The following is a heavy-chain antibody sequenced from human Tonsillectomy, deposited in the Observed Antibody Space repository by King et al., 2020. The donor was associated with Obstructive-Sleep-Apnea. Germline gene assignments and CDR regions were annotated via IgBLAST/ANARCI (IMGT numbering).Heavy chain of an antibody. V-gene: IGHV3-33*01. CDR1: GFTFSSYG. Sequence: VQLVESGGGVVQPGRSLRLSCAASGFTFSSYGMHWVRQAPGKGLEWVAVIWYDGSNKYYGDSVKGRFTISRENSKNTLYLQMNSLSAEDTAVYYCARGDGYNHDAFDIWGQGTMVTVSS. CDR3: ARGDGYNHDAFDI. D-gene: IGHD5-24*01. J-gene: IGHJ3*02. CDR2: IWYDGSNK.